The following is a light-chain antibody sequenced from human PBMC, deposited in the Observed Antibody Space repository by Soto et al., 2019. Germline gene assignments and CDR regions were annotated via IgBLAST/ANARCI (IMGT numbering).Light chain of an antibody. CDR3: QSTT. J-gene: IGKJ1*01. Sequence: EIVMTQSPATLSVSPGERATLSCRASQSISSNLAWYQQKPGQTPRLLIYGASTRATGIPARFSGSGSGTEFTLTISSLQSEDFAVYYCQSTTFGQGTK. CDR2: GAS. CDR1: QSISSN. V-gene: IGKV3-15*01.